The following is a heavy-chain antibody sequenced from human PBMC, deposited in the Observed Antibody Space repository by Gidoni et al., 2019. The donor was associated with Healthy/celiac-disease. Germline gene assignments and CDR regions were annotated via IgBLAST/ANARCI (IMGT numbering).Heavy chain of an antibody. CDR3: ARWSIAAVGGDAFDI. V-gene: IGHV1-8*01. CDR2: MNPNSGNT. CDR1: GYTFPSYD. D-gene: IGHD6-13*01. Sequence: QVQLVPPGAEVKTPGASVKVSCNASGYTFPSYDINWVRQATGQGLEWMGWMNPNSGNTGYEKKFQGRVTMTRNTSISTAYMELSSLRSEDTAVYYCARWSIAAVGGDAFDIWGQGTMVTVSS. J-gene: IGHJ3*02.